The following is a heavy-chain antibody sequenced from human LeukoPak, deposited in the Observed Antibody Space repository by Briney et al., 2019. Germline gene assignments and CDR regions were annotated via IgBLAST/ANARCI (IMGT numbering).Heavy chain of an antibody. Sequence: GGSLRLACAASGFTFSNYWMHWVRQAPGKGLEWVSGISWNSGSIGYADSVKGRFTISRDNAKNSLYLQMNSLRAEDMALYYCAKDSQNMVTGIDYWGQGTLVTVSS. CDR1: GFTFSNYW. CDR3: AKDSQNMVTGIDY. V-gene: IGHV3-9*03. CDR2: ISWNSGSI. J-gene: IGHJ4*02. D-gene: IGHD5-18*01.